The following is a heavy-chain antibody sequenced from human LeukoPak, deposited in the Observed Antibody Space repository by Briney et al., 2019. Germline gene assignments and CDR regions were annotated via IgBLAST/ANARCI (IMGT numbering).Heavy chain of an antibody. Sequence: PGGSLRLSCAASGFTFSSYSMNWVRQAPGKGLEWVSSISSSSSYIYYADSVKGRFTISRDIAKNSLYLQMNSLRAEDTAVYYCARDYGGSSPFDYWGQGTLVTVSS. D-gene: IGHD4-23*01. J-gene: IGHJ4*02. V-gene: IGHV3-21*01. CDR1: GFTFSSYS. CDR2: ISSSSSYI. CDR3: ARDYGGSSPFDY.